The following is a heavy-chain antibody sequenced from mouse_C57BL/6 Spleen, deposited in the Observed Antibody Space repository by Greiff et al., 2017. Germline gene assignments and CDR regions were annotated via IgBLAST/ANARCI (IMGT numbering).Heavy chain of an antibody. V-gene: IGHV1-19*01. CDR1: GYTFTDYY. CDR2: INPYNGGT. J-gene: IGHJ3*01. D-gene: IGHD2-4*01. CDR3: ARAYDYDGSWFAY. Sequence: EVQLVESGPVLVKPGASVKMSCKASGYTFTDYYMNWVKQSHGKSLEWIGVINPYNGGTSYNQKFKGKATLTVDKSSSTAYMELNSLTSEDSAVYYGARAYDYDGSWFAYWGQGTLVTVSA.